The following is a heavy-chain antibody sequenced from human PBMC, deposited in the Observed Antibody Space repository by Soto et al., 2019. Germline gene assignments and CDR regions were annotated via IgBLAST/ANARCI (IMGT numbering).Heavy chain of an antibody. V-gene: IGHV3-53*01. CDR2: IYSGGFT. CDR3: AREGYGMDV. CDR1: GFTVSSNF. J-gene: IGHJ6*02. Sequence: EVQLVESGGGLIQPGGSLRLSCAASGFTVSSNFMNWVRQAPGKGLEWVSVIYSGGFTYYADSVKGRFTISRDKSNNMVFLQMNSLRVEDTAVYYCAREGYGMDVWGQGTTVTVSS.